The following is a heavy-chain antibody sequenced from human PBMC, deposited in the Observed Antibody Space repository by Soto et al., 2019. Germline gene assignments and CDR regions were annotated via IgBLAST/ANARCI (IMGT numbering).Heavy chain of an antibody. D-gene: IGHD6-19*01. CDR3: ARDQQWLVRFYFDF. CDR1: GFTFSSYG. CDR2: IWYDGSNK. V-gene: IGHV3-33*01. Sequence: GGSLRLSCAASGFTFSSYGMHWVRQAPGKGLEWVAVIWYDGSNKYYADSVKGRFTISRDNSKNTRYLQMNSLRAEDTAVYYCARDQQWLVRFYFDFWGQGTLVTVSS. J-gene: IGHJ4*02.